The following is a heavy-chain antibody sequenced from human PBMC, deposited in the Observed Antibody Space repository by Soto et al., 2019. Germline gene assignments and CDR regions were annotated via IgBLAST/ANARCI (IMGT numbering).Heavy chain of an antibody. J-gene: IGHJ4*02. CDR2: ISASGAST. CDR1: GFTFTSYA. CDR3: AKLGAYSTSAIDS. V-gene: IGHV3-23*01. D-gene: IGHD6-6*01. Sequence: EVHLLESGGGLVQPGGSLRLSCAASGFTFTSYAMSWVRQAPGKGLEWVSGISASGASTYYADSVKGRFTISRDNSKNTLYVQMNSLRAEDTAIYYCAKLGAYSTSAIDSWGQGALVTVSS.